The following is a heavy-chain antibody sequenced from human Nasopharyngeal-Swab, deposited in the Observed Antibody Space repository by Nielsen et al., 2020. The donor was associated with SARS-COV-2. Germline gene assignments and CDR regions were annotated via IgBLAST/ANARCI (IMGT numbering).Heavy chain of an antibody. CDR1: GYTLTELS. Sequence: ASVKVSCKVSGYTLTELSMHWVRQAPGKGLEWMGGFDPEDGETIYAQKFRGRVTMTEDTSTDTAYMELSSLRSEDTAVYYCATTGPRSYPSLDYWGQGTLVTVSS. J-gene: IGHJ4*02. V-gene: IGHV1-24*01. CDR3: ATTGPRSYPSLDY. CDR2: FDPEDGET. D-gene: IGHD2-21*01.